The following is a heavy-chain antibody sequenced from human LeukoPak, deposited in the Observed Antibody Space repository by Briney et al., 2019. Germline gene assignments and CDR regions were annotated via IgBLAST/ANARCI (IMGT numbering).Heavy chain of an antibody. CDR2: ISAYNGNT. V-gene: IGHV1-18*01. D-gene: IGHD6-6*01. J-gene: IGHJ5*02. CDR1: GYTFTSYG. Sequence: ASVKVSCKASGYTFTSYGISWVRQAPGQGLEWMGWISAYNGNTNYAQKLQGRVTMTTDTSTSTAYMELRSLRSDDTAVYYCARQYTISSVYWFDPWGQGTLVTVSS. CDR3: ARQYTISSVYWFDP.